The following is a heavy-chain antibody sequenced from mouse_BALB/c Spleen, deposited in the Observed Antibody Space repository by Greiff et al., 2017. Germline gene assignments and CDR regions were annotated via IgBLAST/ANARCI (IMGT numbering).Heavy chain of an antibody. CDR2: ISSGSSTI. CDR3: ARSGGSTMITTKAMDY. J-gene: IGHJ4*01. D-gene: IGHD2-4*01. V-gene: IGHV5-17*02. Sequence: DVMLVESGGGLVQPGGSRKLSCAASGFTFSSFGMHWVRQAPEKGLEWVAYISSGSSTIYYADTVKGRFTISRDNPKNTLFLQMTSLRSEDTAMYYCARSGGSTMITTKAMDYWGQGTSVTVSS. CDR1: GFTFSSFG.